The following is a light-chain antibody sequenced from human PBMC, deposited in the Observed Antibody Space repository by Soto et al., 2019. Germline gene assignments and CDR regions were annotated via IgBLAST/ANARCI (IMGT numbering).Light chain of an antibody. J-gene: IGKJ1*01. Sequence: EIVMTQSPATLSVSPGERATLSFRAIQSVSSNLAWYQQKPGQAPRLLIYGASTRATGIPARFRGSGSGTEFTLTISSLRSEDSAIYYCQQYFEWPPMTFGQGTKVDIK. CDR1: QSVSSN. CDR3: QQYFEWPPMT. CDR2: GAS. V-gene: IGKV3-15*01.